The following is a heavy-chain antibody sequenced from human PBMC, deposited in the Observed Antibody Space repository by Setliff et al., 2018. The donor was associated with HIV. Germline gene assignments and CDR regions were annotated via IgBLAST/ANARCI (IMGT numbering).Heavy chain of an antibody. V-gene: IGHV4-34*01. Sequence: SETLSLTCAVYGGSFSGYSWTWIRQPPGKGLEWIGEIDQSGSTNYNPSLKSRVTTSVDTSKNQFSLKLSSVTAADTAVYYCARKVTIFGVVIIYYYMDVWGKGTTVTVSS. CDR1: GGSFSGYS. D-gene: IGHD3-3*01. J-gene: IGHJ6*03. CDR3: ARKVTIFGVVIIYYYMDV. CDR2: IDQSGST.